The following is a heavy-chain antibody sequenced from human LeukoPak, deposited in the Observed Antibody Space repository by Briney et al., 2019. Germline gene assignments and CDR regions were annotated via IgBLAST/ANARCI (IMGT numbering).Heavy chain of an antibody. CDR2: IYYSGNT. CDR3: ARLWGSGNTFDF. V-gene: IGHV4-39*01. CDR1: GVSISSTNYY. D-gene: IGHD2/OR15-2a*01. J-gene: IGHJ3*01. Sequence: SETLSLTCTVSGVSISSTNYYWGWIRQPPGKGLEWIGSIYYSGNTYYTPSLKSRVTISVDTSKNQFSLKLNSVTAADTAVFLCARLWGSGNTFDFWGQGTMVTVSS.